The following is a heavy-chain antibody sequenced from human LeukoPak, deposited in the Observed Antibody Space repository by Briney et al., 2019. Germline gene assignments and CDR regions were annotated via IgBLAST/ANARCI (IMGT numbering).Heavy chain of an antibody. Sequence: AETLSLTCTVSGGSISSYYWSWIRQPPGKGLEWIGYIYYSGSTNYNRSLKSRVTISVDTSKNQFSLKLSSVTSADTAVYYCARDGGIVGATPYFDYWGQGTLVTVSS. J-gene: IGHJ4*02. CDR1: GGSISSYY. V-gene: IGHV4-59*01. CDR3: ARDGGIVGATPYFDY. CDR2: IYYSGST. D-gene: IGHD1-26*01.